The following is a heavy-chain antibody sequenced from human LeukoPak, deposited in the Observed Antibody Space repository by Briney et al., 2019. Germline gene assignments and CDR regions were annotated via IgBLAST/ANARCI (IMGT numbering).Heavy chain of an antibody. CDR2: IYSGGST. J-gene: IGHJ4*02. Sequence: GGSLRLSCAAFGFIVSSYYMSWVRRAPGKGLEWVSVIYSGGSTYYADSVKGRFTISRDNSKNTLNLQMNSLRAEDTAVYYCARVYCTSTSCYDDYWGQGTLVTVSS. V-gene: IGHV3-53*01. D-gene: IGHD2-2*01. CDR1: GFIVSSYY. CDR3: ARVYCTSTSCYDDY.